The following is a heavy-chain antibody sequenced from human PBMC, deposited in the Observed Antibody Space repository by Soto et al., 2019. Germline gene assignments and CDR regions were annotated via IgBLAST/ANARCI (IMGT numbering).Heavy chain of an antibody. CDR1: GGTFSSYA. J-gene: IGHJ4*02. CDR3: ARKVGFGYSSSSRWYFAY. Sequence: SVNLSCKAAGGTFSSYAISWVRQAPGQGLEWMGGIIPIFGTANYAQKFQGRVTITADESTSTAYMELSSLRSEDTAVYYCARKVGFGYSSSSRWYFAYPGQRTLVSV. CDR2: IIPIFGTA. D-gene: IGHD6-6*01. V-gene: IGHV1-69*13.